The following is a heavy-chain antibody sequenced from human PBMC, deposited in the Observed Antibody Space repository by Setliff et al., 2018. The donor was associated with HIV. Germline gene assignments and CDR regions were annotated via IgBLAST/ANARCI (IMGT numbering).Heavy chain of an antibody. V-gene: IGHV3-30*04. J-gene: IGHJ4*02. CDR2: ISYDGSRM. Sequence: PGGSLRLSCVASGFTFSTFAMHWVRQAPGKGLEWVSVISYDGSRMSYADSVKGRFTISRDNSKNTLYLQMNSLRAEDTAVYYCARGRCSGGSCAMGYYFDYWGQGTLVTVSS. D-gene: IGHD2-15*01. CDR1: GFTFSTFA. CDR3: ARGRCSGGSCAMGYYFDY.